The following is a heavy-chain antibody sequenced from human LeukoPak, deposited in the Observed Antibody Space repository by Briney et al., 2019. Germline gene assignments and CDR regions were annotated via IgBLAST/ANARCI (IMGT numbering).Heavy chain of an antibody. Sequence: GGSLRLSCAAPGITFSNYNMNWVRQAPGKGLEWISAITSSSSYTFYADSVKGRFTISRDNAKNSLYLQMNSLRAEDTAVYYCARYSTGYGDPGHYWGQETLVTVSS. V-gene: IGHV3-21*01. J-gene: IGHJ4*02. CDR2: ITSSSSYT. D-gene: IGHD4-17*01. CDR1: GITFSNYN. CDR3: ARYSTGYGDPGHY.